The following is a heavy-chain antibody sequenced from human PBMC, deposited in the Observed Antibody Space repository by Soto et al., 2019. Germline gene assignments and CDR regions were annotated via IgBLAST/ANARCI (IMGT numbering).Heavy chain of an antibody. Sequence: QVQLQQWGAGLLKPSETLSLTCAVYGGSFSGYYWSWIRQPPGKGLEWIGEINHSGSTNYNPSLKSRVTISVDTSKNQFSLKLSSVTAADTAVYYCARKRMTTVTIPFDYWGQGTLVTVSS. CDR1: GGSFSGYY. CDR3: ARKRMTTVTIPFDY. CDR2: INHSGST. V-gene: IGHV4-34*01. J-gene: IGHJ4*02. D-gene: IGHD4-17*01.